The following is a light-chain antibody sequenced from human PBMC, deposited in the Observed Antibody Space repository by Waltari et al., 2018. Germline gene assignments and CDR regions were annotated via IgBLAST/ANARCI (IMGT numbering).Light chain of an antibody. V-gene: IGKV3-20*01. J-gene: IGKJ1*01. CDR3: QHYVRLPAT. Sequence: EIALTQSPGTLPLSPAERATLSCRGSQSVGRSLAWYQQKPGQAPRLLIYGASSRATGIPDRFSGSGSGTDFSLTISRLEPEDFAVYYCQHYVRLPATFGQGTKVEIK. CDR2: GAS. CDR1: QSVGRS.